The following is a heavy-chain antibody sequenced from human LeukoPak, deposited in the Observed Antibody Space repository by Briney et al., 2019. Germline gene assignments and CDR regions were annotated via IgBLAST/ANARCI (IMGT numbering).Heavy chain of an antibody. V-gene: IGHV4-34*01. CDR2: INHSGST. CDR3: AREIGSGEYYFDY. D-gene: IGHD2-15*01. CDR1: GGSFSGYY. Sequence: SETLSLTCAVYGGSFSGYYWSWIRQPPGKGLEWIGEINHSGSTNYNPSLKSRVTISVDTSKNQFSLKLSSVTAADTAVYYRAREIGSGEYYFDYWGQGTLVTVTS. J-gene: IGHJ4*02.